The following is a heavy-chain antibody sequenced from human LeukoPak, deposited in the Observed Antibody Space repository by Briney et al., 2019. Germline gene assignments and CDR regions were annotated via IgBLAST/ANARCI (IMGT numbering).Heavy chain of an antibody. CDR2: IYHSGST. V-gene: IGHV4-38-2*02. D-gene: IGHD6-13*01. J-gene: IGHJ6*03. CDR1: GYSISSGYY. CDR3: ARADYSSTWSHDYYYMDV. Sequence: PSETLSLTCTVSGYSISSGYYWGWIRQPPGKGLEWIGSIYHSGSTYYNPSLKSRVTISVDTSKNQFSLKLSSVTAADAAVYYCARADYSSTWSHDYYYMDVWGKGTTVTVSS.